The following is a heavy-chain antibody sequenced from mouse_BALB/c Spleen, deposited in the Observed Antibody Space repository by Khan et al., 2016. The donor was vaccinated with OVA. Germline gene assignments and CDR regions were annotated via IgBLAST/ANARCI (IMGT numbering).Heavy chain of an antibody. CDR2: IYPGSGYI. D-gene: IGHD3-2*02. CDR1: GYTFTDFL. Sequence: QVRLQQSGPELMKPGASVKMSCKASGYTFTDFLISWLKQRPGQGLEWIGEIYPGSGYIYYHEKFKGKATLTSDKSSNTAYIQLNTLTSEDSAVYFCARAGYGGFAHWGQGTLVTVSA. CDR3: ARAGYGGFAH. V-gene: IGHV1-77*01. J-gene: IGHJ3*01.